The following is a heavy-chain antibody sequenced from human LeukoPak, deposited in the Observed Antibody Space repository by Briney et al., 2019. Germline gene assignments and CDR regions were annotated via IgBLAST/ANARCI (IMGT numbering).Heavy chain of an antibody. V-gene: IGHV4-39*07. CDR3: ARETPYYYGSGGSTKIRYYYYMDV. D-gene: IGHD3-10*01. Sequence: SETLSLTCAVSGGSISSANYYWGWIRQPPGKGLEWIGSIYYSGSTNYNPSLKSRVTISVDTSKNQFSLKLSSVTAADTAVYYCARETPYYYGSGGSTKIRYYYYMDVWGKGTTVTISS. CDR2: IYYSGST. CDR1: GGSISSANYY. J-gene: IGHJ6*03.